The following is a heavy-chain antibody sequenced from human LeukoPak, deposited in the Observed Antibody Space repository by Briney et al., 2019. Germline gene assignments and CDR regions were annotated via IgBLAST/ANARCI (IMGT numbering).Heavy chain of an antibody. CDR2: ISGSGGTT. Sequence: GGSLRLSCAGSGFTFNSYAMSWVRQAPGKGLEWVSLISGSGGTTYYADSVKGRFTISRDNSKNTLYLHLNSLRVEDAAVYYCAKDGYSSIPGFHFEYWGQGTPVTVSS. J-gene: IGHJ4*02. V-gene: IGHV3-23*01. D-gene: IGHD6-13*01. CDR3: AKDGYSSIPGFHFEY. CDR1: GFTFNSYA.